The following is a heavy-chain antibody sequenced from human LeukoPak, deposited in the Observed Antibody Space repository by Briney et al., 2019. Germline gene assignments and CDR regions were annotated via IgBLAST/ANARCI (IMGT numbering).Heavy chain of an antibody. D-gene: IGHD5-18*01. CDR2: IYSSGST. CDR1: GGSISSYY. J-gene: IGHJ3*02. V-gene: IGHV4-59*08. CDR3: ARGGYTYGLVGAFDI. Sequence: PSETLSLTCTVSGGSISSYYWSWIRQPPGKGLEWIGRIYSSGSTNYNPSLKSRVTISVDTSKNQFSLKLSSVTAADTAVYYCARGGYTYGLVGAFDIWGQGTMVTVSS.